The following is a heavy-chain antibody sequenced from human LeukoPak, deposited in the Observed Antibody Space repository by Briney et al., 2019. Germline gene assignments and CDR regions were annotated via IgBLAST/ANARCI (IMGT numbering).Heavy chain of an antibody. J-gene: IGHJ5*02. Sequence: SVKVSCKASGGAFSSYAISWVRQAPGQGLEWMGRIIPILGIATYAQKFQGRVTITANKSTSTAYMELSSLRSENTAVYYCATRLDRTTNWFDPWGQGTLVTVSS. CDR3: ATRLDRTTNWFDP. D-gene: IGHD6-19*01. CDR2: IIPILGIA. V-gene: IGHV1-69*04. CDR1: GGAFSSYA.